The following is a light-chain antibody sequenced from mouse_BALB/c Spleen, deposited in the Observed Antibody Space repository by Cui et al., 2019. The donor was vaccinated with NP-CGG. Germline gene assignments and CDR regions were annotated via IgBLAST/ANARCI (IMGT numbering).Light chain of an antibody. CDR2: GTN. J-gene: IGLJ1*01. Sequence: QAVVTQHPALTTSPGETVKLPCRSSTGAVTTSNYANWVQEKADHLFTGLIGGTNKRGAGVPARFSGSLIGDKAALTITGAQTEDEAIYFCSLWYSNHWVFGGGTKLTVL. CDR1: TGAVTTSNY. V-gene: IGLV1*01. CDR3: SLWYSNHWV.